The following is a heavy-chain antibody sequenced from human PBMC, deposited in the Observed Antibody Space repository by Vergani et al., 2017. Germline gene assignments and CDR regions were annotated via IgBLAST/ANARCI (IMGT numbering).Heavy chain of an antibody. CDR1: GGSISSGGYY. V-gene: IGHV4-31*03. Sequence: QVQLQESGPGLVKPSQTLSLTCTVSGGSISSGGYYWSWLRQHPGKGLEWIGYIYYSGSTYYNPSLKSRVTISVDTSKNQFSLKLSSVTAADTAVYYCARGWGGWSCYYSYYYYYYMAVWGKGTTVTVSS. D-gene: IGHD3-3*01. CDR2: IYYSGST. J-gene: IGHJ6*03. CDR3: ARGWGGWSCYYSYYYYYYMAV.